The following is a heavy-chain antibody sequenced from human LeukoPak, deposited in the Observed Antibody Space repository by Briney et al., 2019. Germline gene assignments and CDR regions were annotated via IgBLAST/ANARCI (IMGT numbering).Heavy chain of an antibody. CDR1: GFTFSNYG. V-gene: IGHV3-30*03. CDR2: ISSDGGTE. Sequence: PGGSLRLSCEASGFTFSNYGMHWVRQAPGKGLEWVAVISSDGGTEYYADPVKGRFTISRDSSKNTMYLQMNSLRIEDTAVYYCTREGMGTSFSAWFHPWGQGTLVTVSS. CDR3: TREGMGTSFSAWFHP. D-gene: IGHD1-7*01. J-gene: IGHJ5*01.